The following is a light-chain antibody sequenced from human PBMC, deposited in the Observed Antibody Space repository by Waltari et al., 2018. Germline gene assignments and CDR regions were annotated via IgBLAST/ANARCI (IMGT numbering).Light chain of an antibody. CDR1: QSVSSD. Sequence: EIVMTQSPDTLSVSPGERATFSCRARQSVSSDLAWYQQKPGQAPRLLIYEASTRATSIPARCRDSGSGTDFTLTISSLQSEDSAVYYCQQYNHRPPITFGQGTRLEIK. CDR2: EAS. V-gene: IGKV3-15*01. J-gene: IGKJ5*01. CDR3: QQYNHRPPIT.